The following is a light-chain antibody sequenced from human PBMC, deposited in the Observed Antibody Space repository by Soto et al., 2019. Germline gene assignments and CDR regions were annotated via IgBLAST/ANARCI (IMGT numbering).Light chain of an antibody. Sequence: EIVMTQSPATLSVSPGERATLSCRASQSVSSNLAWYQQKPGQAPRLLIYGASTRGTGIPARFSGSGSGTEITLTISSLQYEDFAVYYCQQYNNWPPLTFGGGTKVEIK. J-gene: IGKJ4*01. CDR2: GAS. CDR3: QQYNNWPPLT. V-gene: IGKV3-15*01. CDR1: QSVSSN.